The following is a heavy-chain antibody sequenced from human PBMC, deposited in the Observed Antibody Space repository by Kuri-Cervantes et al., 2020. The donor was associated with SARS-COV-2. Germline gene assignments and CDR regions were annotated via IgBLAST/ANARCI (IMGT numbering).Heavy chain of an antibody. CDR2: IIPILGIA. V-gene: IGHV1-69*04. CDR1: GGTFSSYA. D-gene: IGHD5-24*01. CDR3: AREMATITAQGYFDY. Sequence: SVKVSCKASGGTFSSYAISWVRQAPGQGLEWMGRIIPILGIANYAQKFQGRVTITADKSTSTAYMELSSLGSEDTAVYYCAREMATITAQGYFDYWGQGTLVTVSS. J-gene: IGHJ4*02.